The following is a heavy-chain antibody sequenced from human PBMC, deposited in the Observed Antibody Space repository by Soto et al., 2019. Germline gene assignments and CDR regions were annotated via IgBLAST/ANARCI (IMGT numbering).Heavy chain of an antibody. Sequence: QVQLVESGGGVVQPGRSLRLSCAASGFTFSNYGMHWVRQAPGKGLEWVALISYDGSDKYYADSVKGRFTISRDNPKNTLYLQMNSLRAEDAAVYYCAKGSSYSSGWISSTFDYWGQGTLVTVSS. CDR1: GFTFSNYG. CDR2: ISYDGSDK. CDR3: AKGSSYSSGWISSTFDY. J-gene: IGHJ4*02. V-gene: IGHV3-30*18. D-gene: IGHD6-19*01.